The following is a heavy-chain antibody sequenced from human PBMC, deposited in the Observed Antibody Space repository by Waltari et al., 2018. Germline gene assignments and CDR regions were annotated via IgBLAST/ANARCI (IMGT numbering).Heavy chain of an antibody. D-gene: IGHD1-26*01. Sequence: EVQLVESGGGLVQPGRSLRLSCAASGFNFDDDAMHWVRQAPGEGLEWVSGISWNSDNIGYADSVKGRFTISRDNAKNSLYLQMNSLRPEDTALYYCAKGHSGSYGLKDWGQGTLVTVSS. CDR2: ISWNSDNI. CDR3: AKGHSGSYGLKD. J-gene: IGHJ4*02. V-gene: IGHV3-9*01. CDR1: GFNFDDDA.